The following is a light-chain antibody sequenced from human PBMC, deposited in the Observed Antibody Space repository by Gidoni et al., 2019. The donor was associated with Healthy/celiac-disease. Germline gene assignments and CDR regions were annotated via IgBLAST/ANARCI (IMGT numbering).Light chain of an antibody. CDR2: AES. CDR1: QRISSY. V-gene: IGKV1-39*01. J-gene: IGKJ4*02. Sequence: DIQMTQSPSSLSASVGDRVTIPCRASQRISSYLNWYQQKPGKAPKPLIYAESSLQSGVPSRFSGRGYGKDLTLTISRLKPEDFASYYCKQANRNPRTCGGGTKVEIK. CDR3: KQANRNPRT.